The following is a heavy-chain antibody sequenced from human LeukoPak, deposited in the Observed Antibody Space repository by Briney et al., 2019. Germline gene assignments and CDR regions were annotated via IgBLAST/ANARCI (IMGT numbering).Heavy chain of an antibody. D-gene: IGHD2-2*01. CDR1: GFTFSSYW. J-gene: IGHJ4*02. CDR3: ARYQLAFDY. CDR2: IYSGGST. Sequence: GGSLRLSCAASGFTFSSYWMHWVRQTPGKGLEWVSVIYSGGSTYYADSVKGRFTISRDNSKNTLYLQMNSLRAEDTAVYYCARYQLAFDYWGQGTLVTVSS. V-gene: IGHV3-53*01.